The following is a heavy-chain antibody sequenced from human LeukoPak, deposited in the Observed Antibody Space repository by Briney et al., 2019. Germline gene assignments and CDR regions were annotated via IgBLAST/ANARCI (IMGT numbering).Heavy chain of an antibody. Sequence: GRSLRLSCAASGFTFSSYAMHWVRQAPGKELEWVAVISHDGNNKYNADSVKGRFTISRDNSKNTLYLQTNSLRAEDTAVYYCAREGVYSNGPFDYWGQGTRVTVSS. D-gene: IGHD5-18*01. CDR3: AREGVYSNGPFDY. CDR1: GFTFSSYA. CDR2: ISHDGNNK. V-gene: IGHV3-30-3*01. J-gene: IGHJ4*02.